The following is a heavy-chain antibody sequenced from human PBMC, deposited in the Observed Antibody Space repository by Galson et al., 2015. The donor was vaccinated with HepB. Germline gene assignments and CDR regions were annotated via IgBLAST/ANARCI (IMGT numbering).Heavy chain of an antibody. D-gene: IGHD3-16*01. CDR1: GGSISSGDYY. V-gene: IGHV4-31*03. CDR2: IYYSGNT. CDR3: ARGSPPYDYIWGAILI. Sequence: LSLTCTVSGGSISSGDYYWSWIRQHPGKGLEWIGYIYYSGNTYYNPSLKSRVTISVDTSKNQFSLKLSSVTAADTAVYYCARGSPPYDYIWGAILIWGQGTLVTVSS. J-gene: IGHJ4*02.